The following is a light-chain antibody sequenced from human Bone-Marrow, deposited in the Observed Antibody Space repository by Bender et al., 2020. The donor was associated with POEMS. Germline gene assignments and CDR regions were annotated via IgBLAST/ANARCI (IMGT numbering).Light chain of an antibody. Sequence: QSALTQPASVSGSPGQSITISCTGTSSDVGSYNLVSWYQQHPGKAPKLMIYEGSKRPSGVSNRFSGSKSGNTASLTISGLQAEDEADYYCSSFTIVSTVFGGGTKVTVL. CDR1: SSDVGSYNL. V-gene: IGLV2-14*02. J-gene: IGLJ2*01. CDR2: EGS. CDR3: SSFTIVSTV.